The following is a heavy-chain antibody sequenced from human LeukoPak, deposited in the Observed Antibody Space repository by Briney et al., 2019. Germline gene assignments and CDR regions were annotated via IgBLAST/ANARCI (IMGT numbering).Heavy chain of an antibody. CDR1: GYTFTSYG. D-gene: IGHD6-19*01. Sequence: GSSVKVSCKASGYTFTSYGISWVRQAPGQGLEWMGWISAYNGNTNYAQKLQGRVTMTTDTSTSTAYMELRSLRSDDTAVYYCARERDYIAVAGRLDYWGQGTLVTVSS. CDR2: ISAYNGNT. CDR3: ARERDYIAVAGRLDY. V-gene: IGHV1-18*01. J-gene: IGHJ4*02.